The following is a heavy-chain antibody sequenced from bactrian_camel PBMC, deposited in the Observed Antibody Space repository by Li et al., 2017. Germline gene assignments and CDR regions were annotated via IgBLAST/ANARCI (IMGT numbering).Heavy chain of an antibody. J-gene: IGHJ4*01. Sequence: VQLVESGGGSVQPGGSLRLSCVVSGYSSRSHCMGWFRQAPGQAREGVASIKPASGNTYYANSVQGRFTISQGNATNTVDLQMNGLKPEDTAMYYCAAGRGRSDCSRLESVGYWGQGTQVTVS. V-gene: IGHV3S40*01. D-gene: IGHD2*01. CDR1: GYSSRSHC. CDR3: AAGRGRSDCSRLESVGY. CDR2: IKPASGNT.